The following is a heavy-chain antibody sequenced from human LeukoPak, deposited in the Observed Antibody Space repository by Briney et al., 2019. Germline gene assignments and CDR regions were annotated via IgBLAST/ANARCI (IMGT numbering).Heavy chain of an antibody. V-gene: IGHV4-59*01. CDR2: IHYSGST. J-gene: IGHJ6*03. D-gene: IGHD2-15*01. CDR1: GGSISTYY. CDR3: ARTTEGYCSGGSCYYYYYYMDV. Sequence: SETLTLTCTASGGSISTYYWSWIRQPPGKGLEWIGYIHYSGSTSYNPSLKSRVTISVDTSKNQFSRKLRFVTPAVTAVYYCARTTEGYCSGGSCYYYYYYMDVWGKGTTVTVSS.